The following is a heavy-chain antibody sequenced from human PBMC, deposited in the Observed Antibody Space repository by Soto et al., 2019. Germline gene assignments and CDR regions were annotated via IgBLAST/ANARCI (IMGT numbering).Heavy chain of an antibody. V-gene: IGHV3-30*18. CDR1: GFIFSSYG. J-gene: IGHJ6*02. CDR2: ISHDGSEI. CDR3: AKDEGLCAIFGVVTHYYYGLDV. D-gene: IGHD3-3*01. Sequence: GGSLRLSCAASGFIFSSYGMHWVRQAPGKGLEWVALISHDGSEIYYAHSVRGRFTISRDNSENTLDLQMNSLRDDDTALYYCAKDEGLCAIFGVVTHYYYGLDVWGQGTTVTVSS.